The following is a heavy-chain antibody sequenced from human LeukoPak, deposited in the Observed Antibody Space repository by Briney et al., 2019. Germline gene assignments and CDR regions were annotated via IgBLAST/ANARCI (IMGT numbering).Heavy chain of an antibody. D-gene: IGHD1-26*01. J-gene: IGHJ6*03. V-gene: IGHV1-3*01. CDR1: GYTFTSYA. CDR2: INAGNGNT. Sequence: ASVKVSCKASGYTFTSYAMHWVRQAPGQRLEWMGWINAGNGNTKYSQKFQGRVTITRDTSASTAYMELSSLRSEDTAVYYCAREGGDGIVGALRGYMDVWGKGTTVTVSS. CDR3: AREGGDGIVGALRGYMDV.